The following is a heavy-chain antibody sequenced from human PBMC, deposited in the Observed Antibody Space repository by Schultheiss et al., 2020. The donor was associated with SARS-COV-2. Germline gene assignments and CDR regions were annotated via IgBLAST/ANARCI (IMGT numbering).Heavy chain of an antibody. J-gene: IGHJ6*02. CDR2: IYSGGST. D-gene: IGHD1-26*01. Sequence: GGSLRLSCAASGFTVSSNYMSWVRQAPGKGLEWVSVIYSGGSTYYADSVKGRFTISRDNSKNTLYLQMNSLRAEDTAVYYCARALVGLVSESDGMDVWGQGTTVTVSS. CDR1: GFTVSSNY. V-gene: IGHV3-66*01. CDR3: ARALVGLVSESDGMDV.